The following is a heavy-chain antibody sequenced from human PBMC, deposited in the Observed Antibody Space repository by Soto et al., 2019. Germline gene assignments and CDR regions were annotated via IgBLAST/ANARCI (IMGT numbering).Heavy chain of an antibody. CDR3: ARWKGDFDWLLFGGRDYYMDV. CDR1: GGSSSGDY. Sequence: SETLSLTCAVYGGSSSGDYWSWIRQPPGKGLEWIGEINHSGSTNYNPSLKSRVTISVDTSKNQFSLKLSSVTAADTAVYYCARWKGDFDWLLFGGRDYYMDVWGKGTTVTVSS. CDR2: INHSGST. J-gene: IGHJ6*03. D-gene: IGHD3-9*01. V-gene: IGHV4-34*01.